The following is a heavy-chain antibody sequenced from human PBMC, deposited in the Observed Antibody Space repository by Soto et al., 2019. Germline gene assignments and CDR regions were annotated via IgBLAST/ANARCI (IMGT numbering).Heavy chain of an antibody. CDR3: ARAPLN. CDR1: GASISSGGYY. J-gene: IGHJ4*02. V-gene: IGHV4-31*03. Sequence: QVHLQESGPGLLKPSQTLSLTCTVSGASISSGGYYWTWIRQHPGKGLEWIGYIYYSGSTYSKPSLKSRVTISVATSKNQFSLKLSSVTAADTAVYYCARAPLNWGQGTLVTVSS. CDR2: IYYSGST.